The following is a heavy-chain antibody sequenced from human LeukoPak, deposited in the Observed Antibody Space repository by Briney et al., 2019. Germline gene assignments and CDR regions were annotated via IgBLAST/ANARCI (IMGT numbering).Heavy chain of an antibody. CDR2: IKQDGSEK. CDR1: GFTFSSYW. Sequence: GGSLRLSCAASGFTFSSYWMSWVRQAPGEGLEWVANIKQDGSEKYYVDSVKGRFTISRDNAKNSLYLQMNSLRAEDTAVYYCARDSSRAWYYYDSSGSTFDPWGQGTLVTVSS. CDR3: ARDSSRAWYYYDSSGSTFDP. D-gene: IGHD3-22*01. V-gene: IGHV3-7*01. J-gene: IGHJ5*02.